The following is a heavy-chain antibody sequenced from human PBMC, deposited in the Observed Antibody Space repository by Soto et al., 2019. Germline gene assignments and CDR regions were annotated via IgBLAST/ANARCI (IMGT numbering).Heavy chain of an antibody. J-gene: IGHJ5*02. CDR1: GYTFTSYD. D-gene: IGHD4-17*01. V-gene: IGHV1-8*01. Sequence: QVQLVQSGAEVKRPGASVKVSCKASGYTFTSYDLNWLRQATGQGLEWIGWMSPNSGNTGYAQKFQGRVTMTTNTAMSTAYMELSSLTSEDTAVYYCARDYGGNSGWFDPWGQGTLVTVSS. CDR2: MSPNSGNT. CDR3: ARDYGGNSGWFDP.